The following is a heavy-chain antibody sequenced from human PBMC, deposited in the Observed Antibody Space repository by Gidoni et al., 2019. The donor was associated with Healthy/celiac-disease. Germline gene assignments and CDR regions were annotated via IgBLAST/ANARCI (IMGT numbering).Heavy chain of an antibody. J-gene: IGHJ4*02. CDR2: ISWDGGST. CDR1: GFTFADYT. D-gene: IGHD3-10*01. CDR3: AKDIGNTYYYGSGSYSHFDY. V-gene: IGHV3-43*01. Sequence: EVQLVESGGVVVQPGGSLRLSCAASGFTFADYTMHWVRQAPGKGLEWVSLISWDGGSTYYADSVKGRFTISRDNSKNSLYLQMNSLRTEDTALYYCAKDIGNTYYYGSGSYSHFDYWGQGTLVTVSS.